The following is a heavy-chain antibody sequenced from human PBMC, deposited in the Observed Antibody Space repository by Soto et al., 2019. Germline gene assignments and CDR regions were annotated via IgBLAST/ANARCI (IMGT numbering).Heavy chain of an antibody. V-gene: IGHV3-23*01. CDR3: AKDGGSVCSGGTCYFQAPDF. Sequence: DVQLLESGGGLVQPGGSLRLSCGASGFTFSSYAMSWVRQAPGKGLEWVSGIDGSGRNTYYADSVKGRFTISRDNSKNTLSVQMDILRVEDTALYYRAKDGGSVCSGGTCYFQAPDFWGQGTPVTVSS. J-gene: IGHJ4*02. CDR1: GFTFSSYA. D-gene: IGHD2-15*01. CDR2: IDGSGRNT.